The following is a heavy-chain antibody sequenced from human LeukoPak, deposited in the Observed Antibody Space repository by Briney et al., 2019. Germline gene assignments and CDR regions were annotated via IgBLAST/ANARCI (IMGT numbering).Heavy chain of an antibody. D-gene: IGHD3-22*01. V-gene: IGHV3-23*01. J-gene: IGHJ4*02. CDR2: ISGSGGST. CDR1: GFTFSSYA. Sequence: GGSLRLSCAASGFTFSSYAMSWVRQAPGKGLEWVSAISGSGGSTYYADSVKGRFTISRDNSKNTLYLQMNSLRAEDTAIYCCAKDLGDSSGYNPFDYWGQGTLVTVSS. CDR3: AKDLGDSSGYNPFDY.